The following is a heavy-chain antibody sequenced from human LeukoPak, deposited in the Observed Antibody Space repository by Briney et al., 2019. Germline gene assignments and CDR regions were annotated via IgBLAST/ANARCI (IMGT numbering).Heavy chain of an antibody. CDR1: GFTFRDYT. Sequence: GGCLRLASAASGFTFRDYTMNWVRQAPGKGLEWVSAISKSGTYIKYADSMKGRFTVSRDNAKNSLFLQMNSLRVEDTAVYYCAREVVIVVEPAANTIDYWGQGTRVTVSS. CDR2: ISKSGTYI. D-gene: IGHD2-2*01. J-gene: IGHJ4*02. V-gene: IGHV3-21*01. CDR3: AREVVIVVEPAANTIDY.